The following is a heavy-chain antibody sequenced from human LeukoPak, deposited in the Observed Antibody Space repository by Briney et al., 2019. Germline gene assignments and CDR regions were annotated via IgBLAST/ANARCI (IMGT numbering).Heavy chain of an antibody. CDR1: GFTFSSYA. D-gene: IGHD3-22*01. CDR2: ISGSGGST. J-gene: IGHJ4*02. V-gene: IGHV3-23*01. Sequence: PGGSLRLSCAASGFTFSSYAMSWVRQAPGKGLEWVSAISGSGGSTYYADSVKGRFTISRDNSKNTLYLQMNSLRAEDTAVYYCASLEGQYYYDRSFDYWGQGTLVTVSS. CDR3: ASLEGQYYYDRSFDY.